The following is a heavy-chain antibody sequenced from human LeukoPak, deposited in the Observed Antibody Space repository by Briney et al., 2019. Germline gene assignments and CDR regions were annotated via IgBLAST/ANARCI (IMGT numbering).Heavy chain of an antibody. CDR3: AKDGYNYCIDN. V-gene: IGHV3-30*02. J-gene: IGHJ4*02. CDR1: GFTFSKYG. CDR2: IRYDGSNT. D-gene: IGHD5-24*01. Sequence: GGSLRLSCATSGFTFSKYGMQWVRQTPGKGLEWVAFIRYDGSNTYYTDSVKGRFTFSRDNSKNTLYLQMNSLRAEDTAVYYCAKDGYNYCIDNWGQGTLVTVSS.